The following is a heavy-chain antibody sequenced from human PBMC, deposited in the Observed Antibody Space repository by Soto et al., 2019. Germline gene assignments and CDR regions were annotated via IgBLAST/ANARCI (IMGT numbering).Heavy chain of an antibody. CDR2: INPSGGST. Sequence: ASVKVSCKASGYTFTSYYMHWVRQAPGQGLEWMGIINPSGGSTSYAQKFQGRVTMTRDTSTSTVYMELSSLRSEDTAVYYCARDPRRHYYDSSGHYYGGWFDPWGQGTQVTVSS. J-gene: IGHJ5*02. V-gene: IGHV1-46*01. D-gene: IGHD3-22*01. CDR3: ARDPRRHYYDSSGHYYGGWFDP. CDR1: GYTFTSYY.